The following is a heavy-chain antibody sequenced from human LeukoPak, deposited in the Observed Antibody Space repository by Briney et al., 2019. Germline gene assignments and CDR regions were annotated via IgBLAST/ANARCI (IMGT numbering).Heavy chain of an antibody. CDR1: GYTFTSYD. CDR2: MNPNSGNT. CDR3: ARYPHQGVMGGRVSRAFDI. Sequence: ASVKVSCKASGYTFTSYDINWVRQATGQGLEWMGWMNPNSGNTGYAQKFQGRVTMTRNTSISTAYMELSSLRSEDTAVYYCARYPHQGVMGGRVSRAFDIWGQGTMVTVSS. D-gene: IGHD3-16*01. J-gene: IGHJ3*02. V-gene: IGHV1-8*01.